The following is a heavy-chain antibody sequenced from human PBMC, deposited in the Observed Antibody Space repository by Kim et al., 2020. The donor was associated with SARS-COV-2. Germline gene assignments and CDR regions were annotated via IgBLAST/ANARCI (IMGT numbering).Heavy chain of an antibody. V-gene: IGHV3-23*01. J-gene: IGHJ4*01. D-gene: IGHD6-13*01. Sequence: GGSLRLSCSASGFTFDNHGMAWVRQAPGKGLEWVSSITGDSGLTFYTDSVKGRFTISRDNSKNTLYLQMNNLRADDTATYYCAKETFPSEQLFNFFDDWGQGALVTVSS. CDR1: GFTFDNHG. CDR2: ITGDSGLT. CDR3: AKETFPSEQLFNFFDD.